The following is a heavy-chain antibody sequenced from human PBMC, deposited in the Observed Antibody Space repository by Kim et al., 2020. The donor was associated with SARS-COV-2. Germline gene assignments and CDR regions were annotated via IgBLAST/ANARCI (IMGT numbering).Heavy chain of an antibody. CDR2: ISAYNGNT. Sequence: ASVKVSCKASGYTFTSYGISWVRQAPGQGLEWMGWISAYNGNTNYAQKLQGRVTMTTDTSASTAYMELRSLRSDDTAVYYCARDTPRYGSGSYYKTYYYYYGMDVWGQGTTVTVSS. CDR1: GYTFTSYG. D-gene: IGHD3-10*01. J-gene: IGHJ6*02. CDR3: ARDTPRYGSGSYYKTYYYYYGMDV. V-gene: IGHV1-18*01.